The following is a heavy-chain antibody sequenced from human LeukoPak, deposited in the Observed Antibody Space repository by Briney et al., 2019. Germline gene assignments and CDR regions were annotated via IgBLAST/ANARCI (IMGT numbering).Heavy chain of an antibody. CDR1: GYTFTSYY. J-gene: IGHJ4*02. CDR3: ARMGTIFGVVTHRNYFDY. Sequence: ASVKVSCKASGYTFTSYYMHWVRQAPGQGLEWMGIINPSGGSTSYAQKFQGRVTITADKSTSTAYMELSSLRSEDTAVYYCARMGTIFGVVTHRNYFDYWGQGTLVTVSS. CDR2: INPSGGST. D-gene: IGHD3-3*01. V-gene: IGHV1-46*01.